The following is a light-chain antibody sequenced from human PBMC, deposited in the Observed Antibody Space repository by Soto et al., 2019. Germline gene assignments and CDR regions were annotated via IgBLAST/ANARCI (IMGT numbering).Light chain of an antibody. J-gene: IGKJ2*01. V-gene: IGKV3-11*01. CDR3: QQRSNWPPDKYT. CDR2: DAS. Sequence: EIVLTQSPATLSLSPGERATLSCRDSQSVSSYLAWYQQKPVQAPRLLIYDASNSSTGIPARFSGSGSATDFTLTISSLEPVDFAVYYCQQRSNWPPDKYTFGQGTKLEI. CDR1: QSVSSY.